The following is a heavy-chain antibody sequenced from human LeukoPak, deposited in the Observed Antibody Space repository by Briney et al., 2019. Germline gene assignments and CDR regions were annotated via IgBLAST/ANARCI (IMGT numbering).Heavy chain of an antibody. D-gene: IGHD2-2*01. CDR2: LTTTGTT. Sequence: SETLSLTCSVSGDSFTPYYWGWIRQPHGKGLEWIGRLTTTGTTNYNPSLKSRVTISVDTSKNQFSLKLSSVTAADTAVYYCARGGYCSRTTCYRGIVVGFDPWGQGTLVTVSS. CDR1: GDSFTPYY. V-gene: IGHV4-4*07. CDR3: ARGGYCSRTTCYRGIVVGFDP. J-gene: IGHJ5*02.